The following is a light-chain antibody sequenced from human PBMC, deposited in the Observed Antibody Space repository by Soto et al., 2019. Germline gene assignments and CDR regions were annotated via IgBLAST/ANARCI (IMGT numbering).Light chain of an antibody. V-gene: IGLV2-14*03. Sequence: QSALTQPASVSGSPGQSVTISCTGTSSDIGGYRYVSWYQQRPGKAPKLMIHDVTNRPSGVSDRLSGSKSGNTASLTICGLHAEDEADYYCTSYASDTSVIFGGGTELTVL. CDR1: SSDIGGYRY. J-gene: IGLJ2*01. CDR3: TSYASDTSVI. CDR2: DVT.